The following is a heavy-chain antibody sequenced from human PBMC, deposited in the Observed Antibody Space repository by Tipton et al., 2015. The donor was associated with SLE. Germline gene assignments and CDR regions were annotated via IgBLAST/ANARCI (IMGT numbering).Heavy chain of an antibody. CDR3: ARHRGKAFDY. Sequence: TLSLTCTVPGGSISSYYWSWIRQPPGKGLEWIGEINHSGSTNYNPSLKSRVTISVDTSKNQFSLKLSSVTAADTAVYYCARHRGKAFDYWGQGTLVTVSS. V-gene: IGHV4-34*01. CDR1: GGSISSYY. J-gene: IGHJ4*02. CDR2: INHSGST. D-gene: IGHD3-10*01.